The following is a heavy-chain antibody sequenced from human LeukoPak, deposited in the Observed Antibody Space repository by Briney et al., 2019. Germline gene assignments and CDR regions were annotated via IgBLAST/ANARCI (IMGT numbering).Heavy chain of an antibody. V-gene: IGHV4-59*08. CDR3: AGGTYHRFDY. J-gene: IGHJ4*02. D-gene: IGHD2-2*01. CDR1: GAPISRYY. Sequence: SETLSLTCSVSGAPISRYYWSWIRQPPGKGLERIGYISYTESTTYNPSLKSRFTISVDTSKNQSSLKVDSVTAADTAMYYCAGGTYHRFDYWGQGTLVTVSS. CDR2: ISYTEST.